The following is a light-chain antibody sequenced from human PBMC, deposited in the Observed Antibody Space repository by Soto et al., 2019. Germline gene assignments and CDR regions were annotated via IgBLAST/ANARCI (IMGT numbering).Light chain of an antibody. J-gene: IGKJ5*01. CDR2: GAS. CDR3: QQYGSSPPVT. Sequence: EIVLTHSPGTLSLSPGERATLSCRASQSVSSSYLAWYQQKPGQAPRLLIYGASGRATGIPDRFSGSVSGTDFTLTISRLEPEDFAVYYCQQYGSSPPVTFGQGTRLEIK. CDR1: QSVSSSY. V-gene: IGKV3-20*01.